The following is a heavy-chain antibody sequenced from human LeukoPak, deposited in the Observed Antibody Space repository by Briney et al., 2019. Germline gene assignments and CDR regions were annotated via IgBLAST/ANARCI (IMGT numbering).Heavy chain of an antibody. CDR1: GYXFTAYY. CDR2: INPSSGGT. D-gene: IGHD3-10*01. Sequence: GASVKVSCKASGYXFTAYYIHWVRQAPGQGLEWMGGINPSSGGTNYAQKFQGRVIMTRATSISTAYMELRRLSSDDPAVYYCASPSNYGSGSQLNYWGQGTLVTVSS. CDR3: ASPSNYGSGSQLNY. V-gene: IGHV1-2*02. J-gene: IGHJ4*02.